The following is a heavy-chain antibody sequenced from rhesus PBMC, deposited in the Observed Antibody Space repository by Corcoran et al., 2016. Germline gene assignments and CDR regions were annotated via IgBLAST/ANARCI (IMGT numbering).Heavy chain of an antibody. D-gene: IGHD2-27*01. Sequence: QVQLQEAGPGLVKPLETLSLTCAVAGGSISSNYWSWHRQAPGTGLAWIGCIYGSGSSTNDNPALQGRVTLSVDTSKDQLSLKLSSVTAADTAVYYCARHPDCSGIYCYDTVGFDYWGQGVLVTVSS. J-gene: IGHJ4*01. CDR3: ARHPDCSGIYCYDTVGFDY. CDR2: IYGSGSST. V-gene: IGHV4S11*01. CDR1: GGSISSNY.